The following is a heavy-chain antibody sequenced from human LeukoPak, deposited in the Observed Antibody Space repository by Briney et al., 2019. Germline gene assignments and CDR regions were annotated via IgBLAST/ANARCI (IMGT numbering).Heavy chain of an antibody. CDR1: GYTFTGYY. V-gene: IGHV1-2*02. Sequence: ASVKVSCKASGYTFTGYYIHWVRQAPGQGLEWMGWINPNINGTNYAQKFQGRVTMTGDRSISTAYMELSRLRSDDTAVYYCARDRPGMAGSYFPADYWGQGTLVTVSS. D-gene: IGHD3-10*01. J-gene: IGHJ4*02. CDR3: ARDRPGMAGSYFPADY. CDR2: INPNINGT.